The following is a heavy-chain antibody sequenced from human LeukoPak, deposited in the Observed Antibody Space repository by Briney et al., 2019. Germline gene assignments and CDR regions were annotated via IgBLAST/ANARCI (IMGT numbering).Heavy chain of an antibody. Sequence: GRSLRLSCAASGFTFSSYSMNWVRQAPGKGLEWVSSISSSSSYIYYADSVKGRFTISRDNAKNSLYLQMNSLRAEDTAVYYCASYPGKYDSSGYDYWGQGTLVTVSS. CDR1: GFTFSSYS. CDR3: ASYPGKYDSSGYDY. CDR2: ISSSSSYI. D-gene: IGHD3-22*01. V-gene: IGHV3-21*01. J-gene: IGHJ4*02.